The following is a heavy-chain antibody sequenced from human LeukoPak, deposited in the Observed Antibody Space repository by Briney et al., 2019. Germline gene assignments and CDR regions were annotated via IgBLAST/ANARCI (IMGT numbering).Heavy chain of an antibody. CDR3: ARDLVSRFWSGYYGY. CDR1: GGAFSSYA. D-gene: IGHD3-3*01. CDR2: IIPIFGTA. J-gene: IGHJ4*02. V-gene: IGHV1-69*13. Sequence: SVKVSCKASGGAFSSYAISWVRQAPGQGLEWMGGIIPIFGTANYAQKFQGRVTITADESTSTAYMELSSLRSEDTAVYYCARDLVSRFWSGYYGYWGQGTLATVSS.